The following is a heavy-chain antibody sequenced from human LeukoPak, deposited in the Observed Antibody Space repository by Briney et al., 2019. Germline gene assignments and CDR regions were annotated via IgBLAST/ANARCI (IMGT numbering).Heavy chain of an antibody. V-gene: IGHV3-48*01. CDR3: ARVAITIFGASDYFDY. D-gene: IGHD3-3*01. J-gene: IGHJ4*02. Sequence: GGSLRLSCAASGFTFRSYWMHWVRQAPGKGLEWVSYISSSSRTIYYADSVKGRFTISRDNAKNSLYLQMNGLRAEDTAVYYCARVAITIFGASDYFDYWGQGTLVTVSS. CDR1: GFTFRSYW. CDR2: ISSSSRTI.